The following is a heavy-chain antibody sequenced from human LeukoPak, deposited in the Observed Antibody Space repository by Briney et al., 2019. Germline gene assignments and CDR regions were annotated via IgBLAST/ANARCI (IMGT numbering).Heavy chain of an antibody. CDR3: TRDSGTTGEVKFDP. J-gene: IGHJ5*02. V-gene: IGHV4-4*07. CDR1: GFTFSSDA. CDR2: IYSSGTI. Sequence: PGGSLRLSCAASGFTFSSDAMSWIRQPAGKGLEWVGRIYSSGTITYNPSLQSRVTMSVDTSKNEFSLKMSSVTAADTAVYYCTRDSGTTGEVKFDPWGQGTLVAVSS. D-gene: IGHD3-10*01.